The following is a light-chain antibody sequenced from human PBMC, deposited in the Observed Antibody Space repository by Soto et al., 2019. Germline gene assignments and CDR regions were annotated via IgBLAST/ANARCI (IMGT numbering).Light chain of an antibody. V-gene: IGLV1-40*01. CDR3: QSYDRSLSAV. Sequence: QAVLTQPPSVSGAPGLRVTISCTGSSSNIGAGYDVHWYQQLPGTAPKLLIYGNSNRPSGVPDRFSGSKSGTSASLAITGLQAEDEADYYCQSYDRSLSAVFGGGTKLTVL. CDR2: GNS. CDR1: SSNIGAGYD. J-gene: IGLJ2*01.